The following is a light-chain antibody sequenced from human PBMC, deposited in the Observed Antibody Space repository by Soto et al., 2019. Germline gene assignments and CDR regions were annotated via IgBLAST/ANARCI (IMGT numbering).Light chain of an antibody. CDR1: QDIRSY. J-gene: IGKJ5*01. CDR2: AAS. V-gene: IGKV1-9*01. CDR3: KQHNSFPIT. Sequence: DIPLTQAPSFLSASAGHTVSITCRASQDIRSYLAWYQQKAGRAHKLLIYAASTLQSEVPSRFSGSGSGTEFTLTIRSLQPEDFATYYCKQHNSFPITFGQGT.